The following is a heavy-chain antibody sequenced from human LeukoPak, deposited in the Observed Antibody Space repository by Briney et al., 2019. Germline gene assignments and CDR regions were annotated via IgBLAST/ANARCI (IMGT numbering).Heavy chain of an antibody. CDR1: GYTFTSYG. J-gene: IGHJ4*02. CDR2: ISAYNGNT. D-gene: IGHD2-2*01. CDR3: ARDYCSSTSCYIDY. Sequence: GASVKVSCKASGYTFTSYGISWVRQAPGQGLEWMGWISAYNGNTNYAQKLQGRVTMTTDTSTSTAYMELRSLRSDDTALYYCARDYCSSTSCYIDYWGQGTLVTVPS. V-gene: IGHV1-18*01.